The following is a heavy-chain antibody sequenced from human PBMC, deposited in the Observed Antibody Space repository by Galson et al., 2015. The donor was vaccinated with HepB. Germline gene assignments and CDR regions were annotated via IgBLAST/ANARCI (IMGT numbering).Heavy chain of an antibody. CDR1: GFSFGSYA. J-gene: IGHJ4*02. Sequence: SLRLSCAASGFSFGSYAIHWVRQAPGKGLEWLTFISYDEDNKNYADSVKGRFTVSRDNSENMAYLQMNSLTSEDTAVYYCARDGQPAIVVAAPLGHWGQGTLVTVSS. CDR3: ARDGQPAIVVAAPLGH. CDR2: ISYDEDNK. D-gene: IGHD3-22*01. V-gene: IGHV3-30-3*01.